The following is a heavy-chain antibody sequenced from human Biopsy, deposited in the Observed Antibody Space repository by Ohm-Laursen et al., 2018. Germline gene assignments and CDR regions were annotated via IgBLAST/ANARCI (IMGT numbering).Heavy chain of an antibody. CDR3: TKDLIPAGTDV. CDR2: ISWDSGRI. CDR1: GFTVNDHA. Sequence: RSLRLSCAASGFTVNDHAMHWVRQPPGKGLEWVSGISWDSGRIGYADSVKGRFTVSRDNAKKSLYLEKNSLRPEDTALFYCTKDLIPAGTDVWGQGTTVTVSS. J-gene: IGHJ6*02. V-gene: IGHV3-9*01.